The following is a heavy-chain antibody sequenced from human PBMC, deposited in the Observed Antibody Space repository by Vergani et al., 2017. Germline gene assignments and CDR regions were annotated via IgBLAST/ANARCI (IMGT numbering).Heavy chain of an antibody. J-gene: IGHJ4*02. D-gene: IGHD2-8*01. V-gene: IGHV3-48*01. CDR1: VQTSSSYA. CDR2: ISRISSTI. Sequence: EVQLVESGGGLVQLGGPLRLPWAASVQTSSSYALTGAPKAPGRGREWVSYISRISSTILYADSVKGRFTISRDIAKNSLHLQMNNLRAEDTAVYYCARQSRDVFCTNGVCPLGYWGQGALVTVSS. CDR3: ARQSRDVFCTNGVCPLGY.